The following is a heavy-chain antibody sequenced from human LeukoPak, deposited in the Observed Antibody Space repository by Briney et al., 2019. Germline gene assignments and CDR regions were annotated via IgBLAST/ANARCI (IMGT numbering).Heavy chain of an antibody. CDR1: GYTFANYY. CDR2: INPSGGST. J-gene: IGHJ6*03. CDR3: ARGPRITLVRGGQWYHYMDV. Sequence: ASVKVSCKASGYTFANYYIHLVRQAPGQGLEWMGLINPSGGSTNYAQKFQGRVTMTRDTSTSTVYMELSSLRSEDTAVYYCARGPRITLVRGGQWYHYMDVWGKGITVTISS. V-gene: IGHV1-46*01. D-gene: IGHD3-10*01.